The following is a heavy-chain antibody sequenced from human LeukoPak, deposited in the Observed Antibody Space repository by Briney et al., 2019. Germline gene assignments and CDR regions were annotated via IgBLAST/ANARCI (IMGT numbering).Heavy chain of an antibody. V-gene: IGHV1-18*04. CDR3: ARDGAVAGRIDY. J-gene: IGHJ4*02. Sequence: APVKVSCKASGYPFTTYGITWVRQSPGQRRKCRGWISPYNGNTNYVQKPQGRVTMTTDTSTSTAYMELRSLRSDDTAVYYCARDGAVAGRIDYWGQGTLVTVSS. D-gene: IGHD6-19*01. CDR2: ISPYNGNT. CDR1: GYPFTTYG.